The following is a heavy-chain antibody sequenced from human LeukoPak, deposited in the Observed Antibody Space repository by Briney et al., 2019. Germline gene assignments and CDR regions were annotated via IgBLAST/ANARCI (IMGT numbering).Heavy chain of an antibody. CDR2: ISGSGGSA. CDR1: GFTFSSYA. D-gene: IGHD3-22*01. V-gene: IGHV3-23*01. Sequence: GGSLRLSCAASGFTFSSYAMSCVRQAPGKGLEWVSAISGSGGSAYYADSVKGRFTISRDNSKNTLYLQMNSLRAEDTAVYYCAKDSYYDSSGYYSAGDYFDYWGQGTLVTVSS. CDR3: AKDSYYDSSGYYSAGDYFDY. J-gene: IGHJ4*02.